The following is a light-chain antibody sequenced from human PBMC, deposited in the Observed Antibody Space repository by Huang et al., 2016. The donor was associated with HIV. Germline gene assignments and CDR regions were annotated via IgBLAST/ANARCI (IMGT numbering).Light chain of an antibody. CDR1: KDIANS. Sequence: DIQMTQTPSAMSASVGDRVTITCRASKDIANSLAWFQQKPGKVPRPLIYGTSTLRSGVPSRFSDSGSGTEFTLTISSLQPEDFATYYCLQHNTYPWMFGQGTKVEVK. CDR2: GTS. V-gene: IGKV1-17*03. J-gene: IGKJ1*01. CDR3: LQHNTYPWM.